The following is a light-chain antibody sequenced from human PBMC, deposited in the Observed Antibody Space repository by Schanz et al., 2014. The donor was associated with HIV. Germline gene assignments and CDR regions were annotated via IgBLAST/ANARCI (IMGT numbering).Light chain of an antibody. V-gene: IGLV2-14*02. CDR2: EVS. Sequence: QSALAQPASVSGSPGQSITISCTGTSNTVDNYNLVSWYQLHPGKAPKLMIFEVSKRPSGISNRFSGSKSGNTASLTVSGLQAEDEADYYCSSYAGNNNGVFGGGTKLTVL. CDR3: SSYAGNNNGV. CDR1: SNTVDNYNL. J-gene: IGLJ3*02.